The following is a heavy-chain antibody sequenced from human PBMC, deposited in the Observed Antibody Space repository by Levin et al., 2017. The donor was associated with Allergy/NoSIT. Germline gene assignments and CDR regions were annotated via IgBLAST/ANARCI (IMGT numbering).Heavy chain of an antibody. CDR2: ISYDGSNK. V-gene: IGHV3-30*18. CDR1: GFTFSSYG. D-gene: IGHD2-2*01. CDR3: AKGQLGAAAIVSAFDI. Sequence: SCAASGFTFSSYGMHWVRQAPGKGLEWVAVISYDGSNKYYADSVKGRFTISRDNSKNTLYLQMNSLRAEDTAVYYCAKGQLGAAAIVSAFDIWGQGTMVTVSS. J-gene: IGHJ3*02.